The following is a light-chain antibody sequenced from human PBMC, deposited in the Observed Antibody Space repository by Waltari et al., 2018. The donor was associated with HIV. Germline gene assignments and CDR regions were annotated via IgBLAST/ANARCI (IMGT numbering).Light chain of an antibody. CDR2: SNS. CDR1: NSNIATNT. V-gene: IGLV1-44*01. CDR3: AAWDDSLNAV. J-gene: IGLJ2*01. Sequence: QSVLTQPPSASGTPGQRVTISCSGSNSNIATNTVNWYQQLPGTAPNLLIYSNSRRPSGVPDRFSGSKSGTSASLAISGLQSEDEADYYCAAWDDSLNAVFGGGTKLTVL.